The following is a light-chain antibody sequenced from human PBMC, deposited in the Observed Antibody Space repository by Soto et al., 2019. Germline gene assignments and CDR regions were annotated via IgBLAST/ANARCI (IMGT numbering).Light chain of an antibody. Sequence: DIQMTQSPSTLSASVGDRVTITCRASQNGTNSLAWYQQKPGQAPKLLIHRASNLASGVPSRFSGSGSGTVFSLTINSLQPYDFATYYYQHYNSHCTFGQGTKMEIK. CDR1: QNGTNS. V-gene: IGKV1-5*03. CDR2: RAS. J-gene: IGKJ1*01. CDR3: QHYNSHCT.